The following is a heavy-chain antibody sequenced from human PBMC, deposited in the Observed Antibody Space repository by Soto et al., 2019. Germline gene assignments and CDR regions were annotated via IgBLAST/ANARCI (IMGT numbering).Heavy chain of an antibody. D-gene: IGHD6-13*01. CDR2: INHSGST. V-gene: IGHV4-34*01. CDR1: GGSFSGYY. Sequence: PSETLSLTCAVYGGSFSGYYWSWIRQPPGKGLEWIGEINHSGSTNYNPSLKSRVTISVDTSKNQFSLKLSSVTAADTAVYYCERVRIAAAGTVFDYWGQGTLVTVSS. J-gene: IGHJ4*02. CDR3: ERVRIAAAGTVFDY.